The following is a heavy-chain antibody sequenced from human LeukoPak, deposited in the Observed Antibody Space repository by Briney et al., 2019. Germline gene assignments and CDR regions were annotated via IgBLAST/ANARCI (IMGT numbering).Heavy chain of an antibody. CDR1: GGTFSSYA. D-gene: IGHD3-10*01. CDR3: ARVRVLLWFGEQDAFDI. Sequence: SVKVSCKASGGTFSSYAISWVRQAPGQGLEWMGGIIPIFGTANYAQKFQGRVTMTTDTSTSTAYMKLRSLRSDDTAVYYCARVRVLLWFGEQDAFDIWGQATMVTVSS. J-gene: IGHJ3*02. V-gene: IGHV1-69*05. CDR2: IIPIFGTA.